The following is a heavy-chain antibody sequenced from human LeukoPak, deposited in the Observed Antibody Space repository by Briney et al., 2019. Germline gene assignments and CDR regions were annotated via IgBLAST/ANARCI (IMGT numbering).Heavy chain of an antibody. J-gene: IGHJ3*02. V-gene: IGHV3-48*03. CDR3: ARDDGPLDLGKHAFDI. D-gene: IGHD7-27*01. CDR1: GFTFSSFE. Sequence: GGSLRLSCAASGFTFSSFEMNWVRQAPGKGLEWISYINPAGSILYYSDSVKGRFTISRDNAKSSLFLQMHSLRAEETAVYYCARDDGPLDLGKHAFDIWGQGTMVTVSS. CDR2: INPAGSIL.